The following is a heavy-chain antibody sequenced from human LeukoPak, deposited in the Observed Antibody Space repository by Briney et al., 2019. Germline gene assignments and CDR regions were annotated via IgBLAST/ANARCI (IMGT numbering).Heavy chain of an antibody. CDR2: IYYSGST. D-gene: IGHD3-10*01. CDR3: ARHSDSMVPLGGYFDY. CDR1: GGSISSYY. J-gene: IGHJ4*02. V-gene: IGHV4-59*08. Sequence: SETLSLTCTVSGGSISSYYWSWIRQPPGKGLEWIGYIYYSGSTNYNPSLKSRVTISVDTSKNQFSLELSSVTAADTAVYYCARHSDSMVPLGGYFDYWGQGTLVTVSS.